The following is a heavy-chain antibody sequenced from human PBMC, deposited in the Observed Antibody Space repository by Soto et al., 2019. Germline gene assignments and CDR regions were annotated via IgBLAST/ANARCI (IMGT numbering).Heavy chain of an antibody. CDR1: RFTFSTYE. CDR2: IISSGYTV. D-gene: IGHD2-2*01. J-gene: IGHJ4*02. CDR3: VRYCSTTLCNGVATRTFDY. V-gene: IGHV3-48*03. Sequence: GSLRLSCAASRFTFSTYEMNWVRQAPGKGLEWVSYIISSGYTVYYADSVKGRFTISRDNTRNSLYLQMNSLRDEDTALYYCVRYCSTTLCNGVATRTFDYWGQGTLVTVSS.